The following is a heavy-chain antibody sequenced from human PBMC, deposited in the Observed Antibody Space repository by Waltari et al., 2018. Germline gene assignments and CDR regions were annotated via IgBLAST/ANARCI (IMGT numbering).Heavy chain of an antibody. J-gene: IGHJ4*02. Sequence: QVQLVQSGAEVKKPGASLKVSCKASGYTFTSYYLHWVRQAPGQGREWMGISNPSGGSTKYAQKFQGKVTMGRDTSTGTVYRQLSSLGSEDTAVYYCERVRDITGTTPYYFDYWGQGTLVTVST. D-gene: IGHD1-20*01. V-gene: IGHV1-46*01. CDR3: ERVRDITGTTPYYFDY. CDR2: SNPSGGST. CDR1: GYTFTSYY.